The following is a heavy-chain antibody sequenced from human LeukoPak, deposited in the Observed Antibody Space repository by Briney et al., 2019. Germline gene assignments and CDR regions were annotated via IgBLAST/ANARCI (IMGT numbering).Heavy chain of an antibody. CDR1: GYTFTGYY. CDR3: ARAGGGGYNYRVFDY. Sequence: GASVKVSCKASGYTFTGYYMHWVRQAPGQGLEWMGRINPNSGGTNYAQKFQGRVTMTRDTSISTAYMELSRLRSDDTAVYYCARAGGGGYNYRVFDYWGQGTLVTVSS. CDR2: INPNSGGT. D-gene: IGHD5-24*01. V-gene: IGHV1-2*06. J-gene: IGHJ4*02.